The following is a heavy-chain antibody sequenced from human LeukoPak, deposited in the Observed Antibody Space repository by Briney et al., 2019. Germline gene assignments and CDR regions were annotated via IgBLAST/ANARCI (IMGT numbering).Heavy chain of an antibody. CDR1: GVSVSSYY. Sequence: SETLSLTCTVSGVSVSSYYWSWIRQPPGKGPEWIGHIYYSGSNNYNPSLKSRVTISVDTSKNQFSLKLSSVTAADTAVYYCARVGYCSGGSCYSGSYYYYGMDVWGQGTTVTVSS. CDR2: IYYSGSN. CDR3: ARVGYCSGGSCYSGSYYYYGMDV. V-gene: IGHV4-59*02. D-gene: IGHD2-15*01. J-gene: IGHJ6*02.